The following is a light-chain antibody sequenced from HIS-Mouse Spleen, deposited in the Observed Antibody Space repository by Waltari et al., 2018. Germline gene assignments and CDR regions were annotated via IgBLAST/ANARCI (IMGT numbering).Light chain of an antibody. Sequence: QSALTQPASVSGSPGQSIPISCTGPSRDAGSYNLVPWYQQHPGKAPKLMIYEGSKRPSGVSTRFSGSKSGNTASLTISGLQAEDEADYYCCSYAGSSTWVFGGGTKLTVL. CDR3: CSYAGSSTWV. CDR2: EGS. CDR1: SRDAGSYNL. J-gene: IGLJ3*02. V-gene: IGLV2-23*01.